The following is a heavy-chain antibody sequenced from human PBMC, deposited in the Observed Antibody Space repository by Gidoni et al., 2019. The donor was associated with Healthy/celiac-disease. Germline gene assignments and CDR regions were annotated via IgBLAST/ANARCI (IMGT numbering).Heavy chain of an antibody. V-gene: IGHV4-59*01. CDR2: IYYSGST. CDR1: GGSISSYY. D-gene: IGHD6-6*01. Sequence: QVQLQESGPGLVKPSETLSLTCTVSGGSISSYYWSWIRQPPGKGLEWIGYIYYSGSTNYNPSLKSRVTISVDTSKNQFSLKLSSVTAADTAVYYCARGPISSSANNWFDPWGQGTLVTVSS. J-gene: IGHJ5*02. CDR3: ARGPISSSANNWFDP.